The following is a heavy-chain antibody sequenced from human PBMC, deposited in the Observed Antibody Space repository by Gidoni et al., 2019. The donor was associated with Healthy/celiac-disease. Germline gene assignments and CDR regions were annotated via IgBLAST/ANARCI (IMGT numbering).Heavy chain of an antibody. Sequence: EVQLVESGGGLVQPGGSLRLSCAASGFTFSSYDMHWVRQATGKGLEWVSAIGTAGDTYYPGSVKGRFTISRENAKNSLYLQMNSLRAGDTAVYYCARDRGTGGLMDVWGQGTTVTVSS. CDR2: IGTAGDT. CDR3: ARDRGTGGLMDV. D-gene: IGHD3-10*01. CDR1: GFTFSSYD. V-gene: IGHV3-13*01. J-gene: IGHJ6*02.